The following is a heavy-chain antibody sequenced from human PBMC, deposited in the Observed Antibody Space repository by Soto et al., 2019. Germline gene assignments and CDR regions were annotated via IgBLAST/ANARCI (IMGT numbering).Heavy chain of an antibody. D-gene: IGHD1-26*01. CDR2: ISTFTGDT. J-gene: IGHJ4*02. CDR1: GYTFTTYG. CDR3: ARDVGSPYHFDF. V-gene: IGHV1-18*01. Sequence: ASVKVSCKASGYTFTTYGVSWVRQAPGQGLEWMGWISTFTGDTNYAQNVQGRVTMTTDTAASTAYMELRSLRFDDTAMYYCARDVGSPYHFDFWGQGTLVTVSS.